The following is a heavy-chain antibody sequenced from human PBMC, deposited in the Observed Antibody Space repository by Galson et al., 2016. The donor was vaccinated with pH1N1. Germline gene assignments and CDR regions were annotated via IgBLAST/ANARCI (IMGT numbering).Heavy chain of an antibody. Sequence: SLRLSCAASGFTFDTFAMHWVRQNPGKGLEWVAFISYNGNDQSYANSVKGRFTVSRDNSKNTLYLQMNSLRLDDTALYYCAREDWSYADTHYYGMDVWGQGTTVTVSS. J-gene: IGHJ6*02. V-gene: IGHV3-30-3*01. CDR3: AREDWSYADTHYYGMDV. CDR1: GFTFDTFA. D-gene: IGHD3-16*01. CDR2: ISYNGNDQ.